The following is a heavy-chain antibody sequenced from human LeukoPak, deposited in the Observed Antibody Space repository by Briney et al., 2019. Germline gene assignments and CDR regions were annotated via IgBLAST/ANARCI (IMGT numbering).Heavy chain of an antibody. J-gene: IGHJ4*02. CDR3: ARIAARTYLFDY. V-gene: IGHV4-59*08. CDR2: IYYSGST. D-gene: IGHD6-6*01. Sequence: SETLSLTCAVSGGSISTYYWSWIRQPPGKGLEWIGYIYYSGSTNYNPSLRSRVTILVDTSKNRFSLKLTSVTAADTAVYYCARIAARTYLFDYWGQGTLVTVSS. CDR1: GGSISTYY.